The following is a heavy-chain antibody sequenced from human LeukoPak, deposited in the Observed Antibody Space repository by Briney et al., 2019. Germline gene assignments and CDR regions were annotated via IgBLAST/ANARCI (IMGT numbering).Heavy chain of an antibody. V-gene: IGHV4-59*01. CDR2: IYYSGNT. CDR1: GGSISNYY. D-gene: IGHD6-13*01. Sequence: ASETLSLTSTVSGGSISNYYWSWIRQPPGKGLEWIGYIYYSGNTNYNPSLKSRVTISVDTSKNQFSLKLSSVTAADTAVYYCARGDSSSWSNWFDPWGQGTLVTVSS. J-gene: IGHJ5*02. CDR3: ARGDSSSWSNWFDP.